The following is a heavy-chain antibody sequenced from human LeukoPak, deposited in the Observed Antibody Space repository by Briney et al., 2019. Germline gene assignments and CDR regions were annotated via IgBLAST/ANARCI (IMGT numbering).Heavy chain of an antibody. CDR1: GFTFTDYT. J-gene: IGHJ4*02. Sequence: GGSLRLSCAASGFTFTDYTINWVRQAPGKGLEWVSSICTSSNIYYADSVKGRFTVSRDNAKNSVYLQTNSLRAEDTAVYYCARDRSYVGFDYWGQGTLVTVSS. CDR3: ARDRSYVGFDY. V-gene: IGHV3-69-1*01. CDR2: ICTSSNI. D-gene: IGHD4-23*01.